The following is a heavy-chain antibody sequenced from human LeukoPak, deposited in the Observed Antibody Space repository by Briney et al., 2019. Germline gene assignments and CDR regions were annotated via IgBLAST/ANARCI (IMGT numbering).Heavy chain of an antibody. CDR1: GYTFTSYG. D-gene: IGHD5-18*01. CDR2: ISAYNGNT. Sequence: GASVKVSCKASGYTFTSYGISWVRQAPGQGLEWMGWISAYNGNTNYAQKLQGRVTMTTDTSTSTAYMELRSLRSDDTAVYYCARVRVETAMVTRIFDYWGQGTLVTVSS. CDR3: ARVRVETAMVTRIFDY. J-gene: IGHJ4*02. V-gene: IGHV1-18*01.